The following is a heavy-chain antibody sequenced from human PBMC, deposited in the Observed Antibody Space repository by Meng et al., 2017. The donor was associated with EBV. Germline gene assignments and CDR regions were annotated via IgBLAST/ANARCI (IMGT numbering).Heavy chain of an antibody. CDR1: GGTFSSYA. D-gene: IGHD5-24*01. J-gene: IGHJ4*02. CDR2: IIPILGIA. CDR3: ARERPGGMATTPYFDY. V-gene: IGHV1-69*10. Sequence: QGQLLQSGAEVKNPGSSVKVSCKASGGTFSSYAISWVRQAPGQGLEWMGGIIPILGIANYAQKLQGRVTITADKSTSTAYMELSSLRSEDTAVYYCARERPGGMATTPYFDYWGQGTLVTVSS.